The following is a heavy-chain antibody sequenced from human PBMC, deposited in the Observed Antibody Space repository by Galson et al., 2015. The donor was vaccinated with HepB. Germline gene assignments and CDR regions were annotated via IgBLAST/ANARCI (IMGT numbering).Heavy chain of an antibody. Sequence: LRLSCAASGFTFSTSTLNWVRQAPGKGLEWVSTISASGGSTYYAGSVKGRFTISRDNSENTLYLQMNSLRAEDTAIYYCAKDFRYTIDWYWAYWGQGTLVTVSS. CDR1: GFTFSTST. J-gene: IGHJ4*02. V-gene: IGHV3-23*01. CDR3: AKDFRYTIDWYWAY. D-gene: IGHD6-19*01. CDR2: ISASGGST.